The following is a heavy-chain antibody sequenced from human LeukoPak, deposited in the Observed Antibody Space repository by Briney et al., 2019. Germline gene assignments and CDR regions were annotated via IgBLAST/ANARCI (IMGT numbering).Heavy chain of an antibody. J-gene: IGHJ6*02. CDR3: ARDEPPNPNLHIDFWSGFSVGMDV. D-gene: IGHD3-3*01. Sequence: SQTLSLTCAVSGGSISSGGYSWSWIRQPPGKGLEWIGYIYHSGSTYYNPSLKSRVTISVDRSKNQFSLKLSSVTAADTAVYYCARDEPPNPNLHIDFWSGFSVGMDVWGQGTTVTVSS. CDR1: GGSISSGGYS. V-gene: IGHV4-30-2*01. CDR2: IYHSGST.